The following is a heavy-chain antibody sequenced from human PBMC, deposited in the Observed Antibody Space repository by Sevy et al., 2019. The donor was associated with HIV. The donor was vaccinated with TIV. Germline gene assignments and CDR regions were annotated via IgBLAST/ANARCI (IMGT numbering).Heavy chain of an antibody. CDR2: ISSSSSHI. V-gene: IGHV3-21*01. CDR3: GSDHTYYDPETILGWFAP. J-gene: IGHJ5*02. D-gene: IGHD3-22*01. Sequence: GGSLRLSCAASGFTFSIYSMNWVRQAPGKGLEWVSSISSSSSHIYYGDSVKGRFTISRDNAKNSLYLQMNSLRAEDTAVYYAGSDHTYYDPETILGWFAPWGQGPLVTVSS. CDR1: GFTFSIYS.